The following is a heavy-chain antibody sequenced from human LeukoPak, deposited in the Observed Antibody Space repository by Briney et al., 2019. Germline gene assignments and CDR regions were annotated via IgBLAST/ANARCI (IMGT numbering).Heavy chain of an antibody. CDR1: GFTFSNFS. CDR3: AKARVARAYYSSRGYYNFNY. J-gene: IGHJ4*02. CDR2: ISSSAGSK. V-gene: IGHV3-23*01. Sequence: PGGALRLSCAASGFTFSNFSMTWGRQAPGKGREGVSSISSSAGSKYYADSVTGRFTISRDNSSNTLFLQMDGLSAEDTAMYYCAKARVARAYYSSRGYYNFNYWGQGTLVTVSS. D-gene: IGHD2-2*01.